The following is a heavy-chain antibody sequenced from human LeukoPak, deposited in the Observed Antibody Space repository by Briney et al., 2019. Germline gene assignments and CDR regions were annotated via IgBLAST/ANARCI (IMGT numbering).Heavy chain of an antibody. Sequence: ASVKVSCKASGYTFTGYYMHWVRQAPGQGLGWMGWINPNSGGTNYAQKFQGRVTMTRDTSISTAYMELSRLRSDDTAVYYCARVPTMIVVVIRQNDAFDIWGQGTMVTVSS. J-gene: IGHJ3*02. CDR2: INPNSGGT. D-gene: IGHD3-22*01. CDR1: GYTFTGYY. CDR3: ARVPTMIVVVIRQNDAFDI. V-gene: IGHV1-2*02.